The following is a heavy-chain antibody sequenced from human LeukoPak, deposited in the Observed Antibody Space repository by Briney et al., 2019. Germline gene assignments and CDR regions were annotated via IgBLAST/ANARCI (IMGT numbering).Heavy chain of an antibody. CDR3: ADGVDYCSSTSCYTGTGYYYYGMDV. J-gene: IGHJ6*02. D-gene: IGHD2-2*02. V-gene: IGHV4-34*01. Sequence: SETLSLTCAVYGGSFSGYYWSWIRQPPGKGLEWIGEINHSGSTNYNPSLKSRVTISVDTSKNQFSLKLSSVTAADTAVYYCADGVDYCSSTSCYTGTGYYYYGMDVWGQGTTVTVSS. CDR1: GGSFSGYY. CDR2: INHSGST.